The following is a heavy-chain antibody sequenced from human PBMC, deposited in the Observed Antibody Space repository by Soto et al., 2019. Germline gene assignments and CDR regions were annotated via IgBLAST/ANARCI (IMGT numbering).Heavy chain of an antibody. CDR1: GGTFSSYA. D-gene: IGHD6-13*01. V-gene: IGHV1-69*13. J-gene: IGHJ6*02. CDR2: IIPIFGTA. CDR3: ARIAAAVPPSYYYYGVDV. Sequence: SVKVSCKASGGTFSSYAISWVRQAPGQGLEWMGGIIPIFGTANYAQKFQGRVTITADESTSTAYTELGSLRSEDTAVYYCARIAAAVPPSYYYYGVDVWGQGTTVTVSS.